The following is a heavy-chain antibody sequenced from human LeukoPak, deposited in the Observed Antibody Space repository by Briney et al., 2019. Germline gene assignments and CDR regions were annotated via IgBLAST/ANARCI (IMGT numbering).Heavy chain of an antibody. CDR2: ISGSGGST. CDR3: ANARYCSGGSCYTRYYYYHMDV. D-gene: IGHD2-15*01. J-gene: IGHJ6*03. V-gene: IGHV3-23*01. Sequence: GGSLRLSCAASGFTFSSYAMSWVRQAPGKGLEWVSAISGSGGSTYYADSVKGRFTISRDNSKNTLYLQMNSLRAEDTAVYYCANARYCSGGSCYTRYYYYHMDVWGKGTTVTVSS. CDR1: GFTFSSYA.